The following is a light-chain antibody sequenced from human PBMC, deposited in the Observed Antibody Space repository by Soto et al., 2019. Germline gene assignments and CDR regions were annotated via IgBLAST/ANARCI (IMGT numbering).Light chain of an antibody. CDR1: QSVSSSY. Sequence: EIVLTQSPGTLSLSPGERATLSCRASQSVSSSYLAWYQQKPGQAPMLLIYGASSRATGIPDRFSGSGSGTDFTLTSSRLEPEDFAVSYCQQYGSTPPYTFGQGTKLEVK. CDR2: GAS. J-gene: IGKJ2*01. CDR3: QQYGSTPPYT. V-gene: IGKV3-20*01.